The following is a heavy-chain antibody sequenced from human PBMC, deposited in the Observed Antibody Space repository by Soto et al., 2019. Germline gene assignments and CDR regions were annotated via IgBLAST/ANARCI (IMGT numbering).Heavy chain of an antibody. CDR2: IDPSDSYT. V-gene: IGHV5-10-1*01. D-gene: IGHD1-7*01. J-gene: IGHJ6*02. CDR1: GYSFTSYW. CDR3: ARHDHTGTKVRYYYGMDV. Sequence: ESLKISCKGSGYSFTSYWISWVRQMPGKGLEWMGRIDPSDSYTNYSPSFQGHVTISADKSISTAYLQWSSLKASDTAMYYCARHDHTGTKVRYYYGMDVWGQGTTVTVSS.